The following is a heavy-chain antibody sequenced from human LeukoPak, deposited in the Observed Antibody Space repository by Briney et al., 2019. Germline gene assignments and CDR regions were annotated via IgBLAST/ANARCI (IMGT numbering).Heavy chain of an antibody. CDR1: GFIFSNYA. CDR3: ARGYSSGWYYFDY. J-gene: IGHJ4*02. V-gene: IGHV3-30-3*01. D-gene: IGHD6-19*01. Sequence: PGGSLRLSCAASGFIFSNYAMHWVRQAPGKGLEWVAVMSSDGGHKYYADSVKGRFTISRDNSKNTLYLQMNSLRAEDTAVYYCARGYSSGWYYFDYWGQGTLVTVSS. CDR2: MSSDGGHK.